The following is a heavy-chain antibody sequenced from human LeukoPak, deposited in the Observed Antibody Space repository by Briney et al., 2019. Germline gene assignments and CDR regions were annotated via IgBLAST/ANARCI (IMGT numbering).Heavy chain of an antibody. CDR3: ARVAIFGVVTFDY. V-gene: IGHV3-21*01. CDR1: GFIFSSYS. Sequence: GGSLRLSCGASGFIFSSYSMNWVRQAPGKGLEWVSSISSSSSYIYYADSVKGRFTISRDNAKNSLYLQMNSLRAEDTAVYYCARVAIFGVVTFDYWGQGTLVTVSS. D-gene: IGHD3-3*01. CDR2: ISSSSSYI. J-gene: IGHJ4*02.